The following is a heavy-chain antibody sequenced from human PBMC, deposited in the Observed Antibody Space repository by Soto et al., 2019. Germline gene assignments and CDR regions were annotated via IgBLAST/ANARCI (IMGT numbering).Heavy chain of an antibody. CDR2: IYPGDSDT. CDR3: ARGEYYDFWSGYSTPYYYYGMDV. Sequence: LGESLKISCKGFGYSFTSYWIGWVRQMPGKGLEWMGIIYPGDSDTRYSPSFQGQVTISADKSISTAYLQWSSLKASDTAMYYCARGEYYDFWSGYSTPYYYYGMDVWGQGTTVTVSS. V-gene: IGHV5-51*01. D-gene: IGHD3-3*01. J-gene: IGHJ6*02. CDR1: GYSFTSYW.